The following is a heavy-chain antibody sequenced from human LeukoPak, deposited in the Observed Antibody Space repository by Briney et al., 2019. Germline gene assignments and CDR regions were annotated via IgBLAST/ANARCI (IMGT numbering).Heavy chain of an antibody. D-gene: IGHD1-26*01. CDR3: ARNSGANVYTYSFQY. CDR2: ISSNGGST. CDR1: GFPFSSYA. J-gene: IGHJ4*02. V-gene: IGHV3-64*01. Sequence: GGSLRLSCAASGFPFSSYAMHWVRQAPGKGLEYVSAISSNGGSTSYANSVKGRFTISRDNSKNTLYLQMNSLRVEDTAFYYCARNSGANVYTYSFQYWGRGTLVTVSS.